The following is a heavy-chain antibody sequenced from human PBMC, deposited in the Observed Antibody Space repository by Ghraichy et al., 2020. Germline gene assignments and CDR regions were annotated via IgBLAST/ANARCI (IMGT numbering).Heavy chain of an antibody. J-gene: IGHJ6*02. CDR2: INHSGST. CDR1: GGSFSGYY. V-gene: IGHV4-34*01. Sequence: SQTLSLTCAVYGGSFSGYYWSWIRQPPGKGLEWIGEINHSGSTNYNPSLKSRVTISVDTSKNQFSLKLSSVTAADTAVYYCARGPYCSGGSCYFSSYYYYGMDVWGQGTTVTVSS. CDR3: ARGPYCSGGSCYFSSYYYYGMDV. D-gene: IGHD2-15*01.